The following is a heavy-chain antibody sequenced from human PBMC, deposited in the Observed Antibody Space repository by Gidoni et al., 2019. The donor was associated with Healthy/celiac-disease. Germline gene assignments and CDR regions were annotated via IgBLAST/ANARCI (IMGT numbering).Heavy chain of an antibody. CDR1: GYTFTSYY. CDR3: ALGGIAAAYDY. V-gene: IGHV1-46*01. Sequence: QVQLVQSGAEVKKPGASVKVSCKASGYTFTSYYMHWVRQAPGQGLEWMGTINPSGGSTSYAQKFQGRVTMTRDTSTSTVYMELSSLRSEDTAVYYCALGGIAAAYDYWGQGTLVTVSS. CDR2: INPSGGST. J-gene: IGHJ4*02. D-gene: IGHD6-13*01.